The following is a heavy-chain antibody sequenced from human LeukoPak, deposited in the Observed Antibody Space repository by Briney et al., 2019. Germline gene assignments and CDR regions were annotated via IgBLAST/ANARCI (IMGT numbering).Heavy chain of an antibody. D-gene: IGHD4-17*01. CDR1: GFTFDDYA. CDR3: ARQRGTTVTTYQVN. J-gene: IGHJ4*02. Sequence: PGGSLRLSCVASGFTFDDYAMHWVRQAPGKGLEWVSIISGNGGTTYYADSVKGRFTISRDNAKNSLYLQMNSLRAEDTAVYYCARQRGTTVTTYQVNWGQGTLVTVSS. CDR2: ISGNGGTT. V-gene: IGHV3-43*02.